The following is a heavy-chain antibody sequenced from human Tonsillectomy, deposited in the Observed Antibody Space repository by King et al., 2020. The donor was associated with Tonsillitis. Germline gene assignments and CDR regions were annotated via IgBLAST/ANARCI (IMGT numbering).Heavy chain of an antibody. D-gene: IGHD3-10*01. J-gene: IGHJ4*02. CDR3: GRERDVAKPMVVDY. CDR1: GYTFSNYD. Sequence: QLVQSGAEVKKPGASVKVSCKTSGYTFSNYDINWVRQAPGQGLEWMGWMNPDSGSTGYAQKFQGRVSMTRNTSISTAYMELSSLRSEDTAMYYCGRERDVAKPMVVDYWGQGTLVTVSS. V-gene: IGHV1-8*01. CDR2: MNPDSGST.